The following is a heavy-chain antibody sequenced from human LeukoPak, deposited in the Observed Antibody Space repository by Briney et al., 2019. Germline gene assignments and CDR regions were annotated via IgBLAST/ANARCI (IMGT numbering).Heavy chain of an antibody. Sequence: SETLSLTCTVSGGSISSYYWSWIRQPPGKGLEWIGCIYYSGSTNYNPSLKSRVTISVDTSKNQFSLKLSSVTAADTAVYYCARAHYGDRRISDYWGQGTLVTVSS. CDR2: IYYSGST. D-gene: IGHD4-17*01. CDR3: ARAHYGDRRISDY. J-gene: IGHJ4*02. CDR1: GGSISSYY. V-gene: IGHV4-59*01.